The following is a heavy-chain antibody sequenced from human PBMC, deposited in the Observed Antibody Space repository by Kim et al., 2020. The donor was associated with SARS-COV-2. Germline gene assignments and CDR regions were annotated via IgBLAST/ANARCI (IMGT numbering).Heavy chain of an antibody. Sequence: YAGSVKGRFTSSRDNDKNTLYLQRNSLRAEDTAVYYCTKDSGYGARALDYGGQGILVTVSS. CDR3: TKDSGYGARALDY. V-gene: IGHV3-74*01. J-gene: IGHJ4*02. D-gene: IGHD3-22*01.